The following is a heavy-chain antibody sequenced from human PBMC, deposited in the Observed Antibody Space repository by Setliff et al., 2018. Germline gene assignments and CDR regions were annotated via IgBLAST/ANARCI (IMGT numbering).Heavy chain of an antibody. CDR1: DGSSSSHY. CDR3: ARENGYCSGGACYFMFDY. Sequence: SETLSLTCTVSDGSSSSHYWSWIRQPPGKGLEWIGYIHFSGTTNYNPSLKSRVTLSLDTSKNQFSLELSSVTAADTAMYYCARENGYCSGGACYFMFDYWGQGTL. V-gene: IGHV4-59*11. CDR2: IHFSGTT. D-gene: IGHD2-15*01. J-gene: IGHJ4*02.